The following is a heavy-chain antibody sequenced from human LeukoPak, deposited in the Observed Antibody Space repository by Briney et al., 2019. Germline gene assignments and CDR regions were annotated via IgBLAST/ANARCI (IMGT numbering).Heavy chain of an antibody. J-gene: IGHJ4*02. D-gene: IGHD1-26*01. CDR3: AREVSGSYFGVAY. V-gene: IGHV1-2*02. CDR2: IDPNTGDS. Sequence: ASVKVSCKASEYTFTGYYIHWVRQAPGQGLEWMGWIDPNTGDSNYVQKFQGRVTMTRDTSISTAYMELSRLRSDDTAVYYCAREVSGSYFGVAYWGQGTLVTVSS. CDR1: EYTFTGYY.